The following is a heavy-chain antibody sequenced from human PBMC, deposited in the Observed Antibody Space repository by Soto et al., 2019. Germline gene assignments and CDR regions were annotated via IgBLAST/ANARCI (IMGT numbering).Heavy chain of an antibody. CDR2: ISDSGGLT. J-gene: IGHJ4*02. Sequence: LRLSCAASGFTFSNHAMSWVRQAPGKGLEWVSGISDSGGLTYYADSVKGRFNMSRDNSKNTLYLQMKNLRAEDTAVYFCAKRQGIGAAAKNFDFWGQGTLVTVSS. D-gene: IGHD6-13*01. CDR3: AKRQGIGAAAKNFDF. V-gene: IGHV3-23*01. CDR1: GFTFSNHA.